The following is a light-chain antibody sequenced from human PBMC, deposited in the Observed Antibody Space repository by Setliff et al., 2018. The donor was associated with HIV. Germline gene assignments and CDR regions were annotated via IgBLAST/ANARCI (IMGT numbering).Light chain of an antibody. Sequence: QSVLTQPASVSGSPGQSITISCTGNSSDGGGYKYVSWYQQYPGKAPKLIIYEVTNRPSGVSNRFSGSKSGNTASLTISGLQAEDEADYYCNSFTSSSAYGLFGGGTKVTVL. CDR3: NSFTSSSAYGL. J-gene: IGLJ2*01. CDR2: EVT. V-gene: IGLV2-14*01. CDR1: SSDGGGYKY.